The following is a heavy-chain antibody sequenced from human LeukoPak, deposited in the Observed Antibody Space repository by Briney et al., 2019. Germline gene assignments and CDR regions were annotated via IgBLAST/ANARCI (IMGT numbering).Heavy chain of an antibody. CDR1: GYTFTGYY. J-gene: IGHJ1*01. Sequence: ASVKVSCKASGYTFTGYYMHWVRQAPGQGLEWMGRINPNSGGTNYAQKFQGRVTMTRDTSISTAYMELSRLRSDDTAVYYCARAPWFAYYYDSSGYPEYFQHWGQGTLVTVSS. CDR3: ARAPWFAYYYDSSGYPEYFQH. D-gene: IGHD3-22*01. V-gene: IGHV1-2*06. CDR2: INPNSGGT.